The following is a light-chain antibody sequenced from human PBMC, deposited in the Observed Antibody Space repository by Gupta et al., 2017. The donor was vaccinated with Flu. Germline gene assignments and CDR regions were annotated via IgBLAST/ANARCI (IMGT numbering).Light chain of an antibody. CDR2: LGS. Sequence: DIVMTQSPLSLPVTPGEPASISCRSSQSLLHSNGYNYLDWYLQKPGQSPQLLIYLGSNRASGVPDRFSGSGSGTDFTLKISRVEAEDVGVYYCMHPETFGQGTRLEIK. V-gene: IGKV2-28*01. J-gene: IGKJ5*01. CDR3: MHPET. CDR1: QSLLHSNGYNY.